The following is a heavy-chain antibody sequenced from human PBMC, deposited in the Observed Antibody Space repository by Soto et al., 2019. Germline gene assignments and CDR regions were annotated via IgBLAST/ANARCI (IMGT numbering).Heavy chain of an antibody. D-gene: IGHD2-21*02. V-gene: IGHV1-18*04. CDR1: GYTFTSYG. CDR3: ARAFLMTVMTPQFGY. CDR2: ISAYNGNT. J-gene: IGHJ4*02. Sequence: GASVKVACKASGYTFTSYGISWVRQAPGQGLEWMGWISAYNGNTNYAQKLQGRVTMTTDTSTSTAYMELRSLRSDDTAVYYCARAFLMTVMTPQFGYWGQGTLVTVSS.